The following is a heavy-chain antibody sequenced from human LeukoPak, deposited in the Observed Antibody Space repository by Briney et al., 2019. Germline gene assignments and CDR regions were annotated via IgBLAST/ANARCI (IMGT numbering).Heavy chain of an antibody. Sequence: SETLSLTCTVSGGSISSSDFYWGSIRRPPGKGLERIGSIYYSGSTYYNPSLKSRVTISVDTSKNQFSLKLSSVTAADTAVYYCARGKLRSSPGVDYWGQGTLVTVSS. CDR1: GGSISSSDFY. CDR3: ARGKLRSSPGVDY. CDR2: IYYSGST. V-gene: IGHV4-39*07. D-gene: IGHD6-6*01. J-gene: IGHJ4*02.